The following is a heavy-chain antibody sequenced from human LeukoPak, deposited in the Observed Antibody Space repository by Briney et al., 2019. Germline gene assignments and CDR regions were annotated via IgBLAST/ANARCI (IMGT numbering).Heavy chain of an antibody. CDR1: GFTFSSYE. CDR3: ARGLRPTYYYDSSGYRQH. V-gene: IGHV3-48*03. Sequence: GGSLRLSCAASGFTFSSYEMNWVRQAPGKGLEWVSYISSSGSTIYYADSVKGRFTISRDNAKNSLYLQMNSLRAEDTAVYYCARGLRPTYYYDSSGYRQHWGQGTLVTVSS. CDR2: ISSSGSTI. J-gene: IGHJ1*01. D-gene: IGHD3-22*01.